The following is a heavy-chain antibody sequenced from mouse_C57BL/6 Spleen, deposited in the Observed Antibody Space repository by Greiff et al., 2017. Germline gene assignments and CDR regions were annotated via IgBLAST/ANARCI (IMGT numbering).Heavy chain of an antibody. CDR1: GYTFTSYW. D-gene: IGHD2-4*01. V-gene: IGHV1-50*01. Sequence: QVQLQQPGAELVKPGASVKLSCKASGYTFTSYWMQWVKQRPGQGLEWIGEIDPSDSYTNYNQKFKGKATLTVDTSSSTAYMQLSSLTSEDSAVYYCARWGYDYYYFDYWGQGTTLTVSS. J-gene: IGHJ2*01. CDR3: ARWGYDYYYFDY. CDR2: IDPSDSYT.